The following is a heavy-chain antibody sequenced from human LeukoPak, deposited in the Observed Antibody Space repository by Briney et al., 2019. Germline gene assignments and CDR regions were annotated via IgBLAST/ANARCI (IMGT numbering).Heavy chain of an antibody. J-gene: IGHJ4*02. CDR2: ISYSGNT. Sequence: SETLSLTCTVSGGSISSYYWSWIRQPPGKGLEWIGYISYSGNTNYNPSLKSRITISVDMSNNQFSLKLSSVTAADTAVYYCARCLRFGDAHFDYWGQGTLVTVSS. V-gene: IGHV4-59*08. CDR3: ARCLRFGDAHFDY. CDR1: GGSISSYY. D-gene: IGHD3-10*01.